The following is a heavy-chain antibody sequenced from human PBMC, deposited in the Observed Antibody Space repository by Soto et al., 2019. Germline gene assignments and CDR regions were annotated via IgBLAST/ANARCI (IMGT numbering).Heavy chain of an antibody. CDR3: VQGLGESPGY. V-gene: IGHV3-64D*06. CDR1: GFSFSRYA. Sequence: PGGSLRLSCSASGFSFSRYAMHWVRQAPGKGLEDVSAIGNYGRSSCYADSVKGRFTISRDNSKNTLYLQMSSLRVDDTAVYYCVQGLGESPGYWCQGILVSVS. CDR2: IGNYGRSS. J-gene: IGHJ4*02.